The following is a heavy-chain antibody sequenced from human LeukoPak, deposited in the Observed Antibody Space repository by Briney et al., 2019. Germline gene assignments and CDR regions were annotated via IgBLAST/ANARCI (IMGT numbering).Heavy chain of an antibody. D-gene: IGHD4-23*01. CDR2: ISAYNGNT. CDR3: ARVVSVVTPFWFDP. V-gene: IGHV1-18*01. CDR1: GYTFASYG. J-gene: IGHJ5*02. Sequence: ASVKVSCKASGYTFASYGISWVRQAPGQGLEWMGWISAYNGNTNYAQKLQGRVTMTTDTSTSTAYMELRSLRSDDTAVYYCARVVSVVTPFWFDPWGQGTLVTVSS.